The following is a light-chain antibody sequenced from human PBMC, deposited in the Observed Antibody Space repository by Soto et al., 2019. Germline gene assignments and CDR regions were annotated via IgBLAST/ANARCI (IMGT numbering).Light chain of an antibody. CDR1: GSDIGTYNL. V-gene: IGLV2-23*02. J-gene: IGLJ1*01. CDR3: CSYAGSYKV. CDR2: DVS. Sequence: QSALTQPASVSGSPGQSITISCTGTGSDIGTYNLVSWYQQYPGKAPKLLIYDVSKRPSGVPDRFSGSKSGNTASLTISGLQAEDEADYYCCSYAGSYKVFGTGTKVTAL.